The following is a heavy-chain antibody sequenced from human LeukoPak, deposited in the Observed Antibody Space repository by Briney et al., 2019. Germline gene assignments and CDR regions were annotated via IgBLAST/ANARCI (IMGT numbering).Heavy chain of an antibody. V-gene: IGHV3-21*01. CDR2: ISSSSSYI. CDR3: ARDSRYVVAPPFDY. J-gene: IGHJ4*02. Sequence: GGSLRLSCAASRFTFSSYSMNWVRQAPGKGLEWVSSISSSSSYIYYADSVKGRFTISRDNAKNSLYLQMNSLRAEDTAVYYCARDSRYVVAPPFDYWGRGTLVTVSS. D-gene: IGHD2-15*01. CDR1: RFTFSSYS.